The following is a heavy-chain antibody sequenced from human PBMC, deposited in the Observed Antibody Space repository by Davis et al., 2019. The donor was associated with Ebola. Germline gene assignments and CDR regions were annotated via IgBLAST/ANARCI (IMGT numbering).Heavy chain of an antibody. V-gene: IGHV3-13*01. D-gene: IGHD1-26*01. J-gene: IGHJ4*02. Sequence: GESLKISCAASGFTFSSYDMHWVRQATGKGLEWVSAIGTAGDTYYPGSVKGRFTISRDNAKNSLYLQMNSLRAEDTAVYYCASVVVGATIHWGQGTLVTVSS. CDR1: GFTFSSYD. CDR2: IGTAGDT. CDR3: ASVVVGATIH.